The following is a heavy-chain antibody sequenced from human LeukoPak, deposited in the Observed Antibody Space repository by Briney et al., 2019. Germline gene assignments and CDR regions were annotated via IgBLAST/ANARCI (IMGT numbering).Heavy chain of an antibody. CDR3: ATIQGYSYGSDGMDV. Sequence: PSETLSLTCAVYGGSFSGYYWSWIRQPPGKGLEWIGEINHSGSTNYNPSLKSRVTISVDTSKNQFSLKLSSVTAADTAVYYCATIQGYSYGSDGMDVWGQGTTVTVSS. V-gene: IGHV4-34*01. CDR2: INHSGST. J-gene: IGHJ6*02. D-gene: IGHD5-18*01. CDR1: GGSFSGYY.